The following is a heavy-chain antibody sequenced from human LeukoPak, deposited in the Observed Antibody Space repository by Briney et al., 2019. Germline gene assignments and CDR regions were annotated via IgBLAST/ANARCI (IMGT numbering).Heavy chain of an antibody. CDR1: GFTFSTYS. D-gene: IGHD5-18*01. CDR2: ISGSSSNI. J-gene: IGHJ5*02. V-gene: IGHV3-21*01. CDR3: ARGQSYGWFDP. Sequence: PGGSLRLSCAASGFTFSTYSMNWVRQAPGKGLEWVSSISGSSSNIYYADSVRGRFTISRDNAKNSLYLQMNSLRAEDTAVYYCARGQSYGWFDPWGQGTLVTVSS.